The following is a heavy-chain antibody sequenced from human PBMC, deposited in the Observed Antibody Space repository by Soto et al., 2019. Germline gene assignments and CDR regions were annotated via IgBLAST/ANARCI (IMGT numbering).Heavy chain of an antibody. CDR2: INQDGNEK. Sequence: GGSLRLSCAASGFTFSTYWMTWVRQAPGKGLEWVADINQDGNEKYYVDSVKGRFTISRDNAKNSLNLHMNSLRAEDTAVYYCARGNAMDVWAQGTTVTVSS. CDR3: ARGNAMDV. CDR1: GFTFSTYW. J-gene: IGHJ6*02. V-gene: IGHV3-7*01.